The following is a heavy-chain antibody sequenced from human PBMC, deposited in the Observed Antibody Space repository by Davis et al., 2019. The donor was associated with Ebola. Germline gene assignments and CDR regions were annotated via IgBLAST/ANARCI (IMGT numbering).Heavy chain of an antibody. J-gene: IGHJ4*02. CDR3: GRVDEQLLKGVDY. V-gene: IGHV4-59*12. Sequence: SETLSLTCTVSGGSISSYYWSWIRQPPGKGLEWIGYIYYSGSTDYNPSLESRLTISVDTSKSRFSLQLNSVTAADTAVYYCGRVDEQLLKGVDYWGQGVLVTVSS. CDR2: IYYSGST. D-gene: IGHD6-6*01. CDR1: GGSISSYY.